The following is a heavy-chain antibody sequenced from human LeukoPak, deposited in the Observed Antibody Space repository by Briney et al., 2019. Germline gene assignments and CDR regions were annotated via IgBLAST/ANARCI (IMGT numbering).Heavy chain of an antibody. V-gene: IGHV3-53*01. D-gene: IGHD5-18*01. J-gene: IGHJ6*03. CDR3: ARELRIVDTTMLNYYYYYYMDV. Sequence: PGGSLRLSCAASGFTVSSNHMSWVRQAPGKGLEWVSVIYSGGSTYYADSVKGRFTISRDNSKNTLSLQMNSLRAEDTAVYYCARELRIVDTTMLNYYYYYYMDVWGKGTTVTVSS. CDR2: IYSGGST. CDR1: GFTVSSNH.